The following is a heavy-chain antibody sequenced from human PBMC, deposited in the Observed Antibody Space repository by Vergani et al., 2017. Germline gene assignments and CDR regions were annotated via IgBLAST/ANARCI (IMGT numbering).Heavy chain of an antibody. D-gene: IGHD1-7*01. V-gene: IGHV3-30*18. CDR1: GFTFSSYG. Sequence: QVQLVESGGGVVQHGRSLRLSCAASGFTFSSYGMHWVRQAPGKGLEWVAVISYDGSNKYYADSVKGRFTISRDNSKNTLYLQMNSLRAEDTAVYYCAKEYNWNYDLDYWGQGTLVTVSS. CDR3: AKEYNWNYDLDY. J-gene: IGHJ4*02. CDR2: ISYDGSNK.